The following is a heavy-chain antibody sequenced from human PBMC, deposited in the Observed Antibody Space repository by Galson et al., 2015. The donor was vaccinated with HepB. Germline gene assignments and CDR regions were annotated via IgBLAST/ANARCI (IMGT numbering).Heavy chain of an antibody. CDR2: IKEDGSVK. CDR1: GFTFSSYW. D-gene: IGHD1-26*01. V-gene: IGHV3-7*01. J-gene: IGHJ3*02. Sequence: SLRLSCAASGFTFSSYWMSWVRRAPGKGLEWVAMIKEDGSVKNYVDSVKGRFTISRDNAKNSVFVQMNSLRAEDTAVYYCARDPGWGAFDIWGQGTMVTVSS. CDR3: ARDPGWGAFDI.